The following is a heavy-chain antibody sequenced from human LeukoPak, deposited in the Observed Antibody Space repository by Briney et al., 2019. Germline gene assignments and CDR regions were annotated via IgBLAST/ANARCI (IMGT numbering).Heavy chain of an antibody. CDR3: ARDRTPWELYLDY. Sequence: GGSLRLSCAASGFTVSSNYMSWVRQAPGKGLEWVSVIYSGGSTYYGDSVKGRFTISRDNSKNTLYLQMNSLRAEDTAVYYCARDRTPWELYLDYWGQGTLVTVSS. CDR2: IYSGGST. V-gene: IGHV3-66*02. CDR1: GFTVSSNY. D-gene: IGHD1-26*01. J-gene: IGHJ4*02.